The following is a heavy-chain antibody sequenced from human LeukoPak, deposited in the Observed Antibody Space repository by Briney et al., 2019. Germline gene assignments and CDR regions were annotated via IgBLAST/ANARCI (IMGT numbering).Heavy chain of an antibody. J-gene: IGHJ4*02. CDR3: AKAMIAAAGHFDY. Sequence: GGSLRLSCAASGFTFAGYAMNWVRQAPGKGLQWVSSISESGGTTDYADSVKGRFSISRDNSKNTLYLQMNSLRVEDTAVYYCAKAMIAAAGHFDYWGQGTLVTVSS. CDR1: GFTFAGYA. CDR2: ISESGGTT. D-gene: IGHD6-13*01. V-gene: IGHV3-23*01.